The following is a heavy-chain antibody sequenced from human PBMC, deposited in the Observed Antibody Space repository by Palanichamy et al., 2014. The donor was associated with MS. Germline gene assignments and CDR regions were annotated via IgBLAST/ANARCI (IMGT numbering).Heavy chain of an antibody. D-gene: IGHD3-16*01. J-gene: IGHJ4*02. CDR1: GFTFGAHW. CDR3: AKDGGWSFDW. V-gene: IGHV3-7*01. CDR2: IDPDGSGK. Sequence: EVELVESGGGLVXPGGSLRLSCAASGFTFGAHWMHWVRQAPGKGLEWVASIDPDGSGKYYLDSTKGRFTISRDNAENSQSLQMNSLRGEDTVVYYCAKDGGWSFDWWGQGTLVTVSS.